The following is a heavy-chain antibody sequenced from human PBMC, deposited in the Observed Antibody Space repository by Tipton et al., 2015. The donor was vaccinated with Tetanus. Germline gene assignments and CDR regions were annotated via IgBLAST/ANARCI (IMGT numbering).Heavy chain of an antibody. CDR1: GFTFGHYP. Sequence: GSLRLSCEASGFTFGHYPMAWARQAPGKGLEWVSGIAGTAGSKYYRDSVRGRFTVSRDNVGNTLYLQMNSLRAEDTARYYCAKEALGVLNLWGKGTTVIVSS. CDR2: IAGTAGSK. V-gene: IGHV3-23*01. D-gene: IGHD1-14*01. J-gene: IGHJ6*04. CDR3: AKEALGVLNL.